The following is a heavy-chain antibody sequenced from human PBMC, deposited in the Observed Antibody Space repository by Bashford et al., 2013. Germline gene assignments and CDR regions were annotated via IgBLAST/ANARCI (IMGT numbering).Heavy chain of an antibody. CDR1: GFTFSSYG. V-gene: IGHV3-33*01. J-gene: IGHJ6*02. CDR2: IWYDGSNK. D-gene: IGHD1-1*01. CDR3: ARGVLEPGTEGYGMDV. Sequence: GGPVRLSCAASGFTFSSYGMHWVRQAPGKGLEWVAVIWYDGSNKYYADSVKGRFTISRDNSKNTLYLQMNSLRAEDTAVYYCARGVLEPGTEGYGMDVWGQGTTVTVSS.